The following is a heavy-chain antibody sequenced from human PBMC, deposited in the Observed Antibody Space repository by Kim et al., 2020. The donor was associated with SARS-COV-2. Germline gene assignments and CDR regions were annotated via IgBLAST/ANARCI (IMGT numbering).Heavy chain of an antibody. D-gene: IGHD3-9*01. J-gene: IGHJ2*01. CDR3: TTGGASDYDILTGYSSPFDL. CDR1: GFTFSNAW. V-gene: IGHV3-15*01. CDR2: IKSKTDGGTT. Sequence: GGSLRHSCAASGFTFSNAWMSWVRQAPGKGLEWVGRIKSKTDGGTTDYAAPVKGRFTISRDDSKNTLYLQMNSLKTEDTAVYYCTTGGASDYDILTGYSSPFDLWGRGTLVTVSS.